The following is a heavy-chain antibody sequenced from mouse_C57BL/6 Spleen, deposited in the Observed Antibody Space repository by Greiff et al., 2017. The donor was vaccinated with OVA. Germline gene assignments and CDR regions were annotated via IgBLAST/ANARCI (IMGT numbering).Heavy chain of an antibody. V-gene: IGHV1-80*01. CDR3: ARCLIYYYGSSEDYYAMDY. J-gene: IGHJ4*01. CDR2: IYPGDGDT. Sequence: VMLVESGAELVKPGASVKISCKASGYAFSSYWMNWVKQRPGKGLEWIGQIYPGDGDTNYNGKFKGKATLTADKSSSTAYMQLSSLTSEDSAVYFCARCLIYYYGSSEDYYAMDYWGQGTSVTVSS. D-gene: IGHD1-1*01. CDR1: GYAFSSYW.